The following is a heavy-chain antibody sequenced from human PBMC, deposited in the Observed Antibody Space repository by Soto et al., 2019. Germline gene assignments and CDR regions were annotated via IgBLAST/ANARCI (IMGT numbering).Heavy chain of an antibody. CDR3: AKEISSMWFPLDS. CDR2: ISAGST. D-gene: IGHD3-3*02. J-gene: IGHJ4*02. Sequence: GGSLRLSCAASGFTFNNYAMSWVRQAPGKGLEWVSSISAGSTYYADSVKGRFIISRDTSKNTLYLQMNSLRAEDTAVYYCAKEISSMWFPLDSWGQGTLVTVSS. V-gene: IGHV3-23*01. CDR1: GFTFNNYA.